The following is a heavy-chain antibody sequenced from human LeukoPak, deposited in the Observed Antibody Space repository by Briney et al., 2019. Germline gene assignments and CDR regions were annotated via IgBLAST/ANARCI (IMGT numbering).Heavy chain of an antibody. J-gene: IGHJ6*03. CDR2: ISGSGGST. Sequence: GGSLRLSCAASGFTFSSYSMSWVRQPPGKGLEWVSAISGSGGSTYYADSVKGLFTISRDNSKNTLYLQMNSLRAEDTAVYYCAKGEIAVAGLYYYYMDVWGKGTTVTVSS. CDR3: AKGEIAVAGLYYYYMDV. CDR1: GFTFSSYS. D-gene: IGHD6-19*01. V-gene: IGHV3-23*01.